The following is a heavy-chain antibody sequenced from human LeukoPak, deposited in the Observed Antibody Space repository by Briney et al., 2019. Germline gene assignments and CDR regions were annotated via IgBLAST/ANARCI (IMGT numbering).Heavy chain of an antibody. CDR2: ISGYNGDT. J-gene: IGHJ4*02. CDR3: ARDWTIGVTTIRATFDY. V-gene: IGHV1-18*04. D-gene: IGHD3-10*01. CDR1: GYTFTSYY. Sequence: ASVKVSCKASGYTFTSYYMHWVRQAPGQGLEWMGWISGYNGDTNYAQKFQGRVTVTTETSTSTVHMELRSLRSDDTAVYYCARDWTIGVTTIRATFDYWGQGTLVTVSS.